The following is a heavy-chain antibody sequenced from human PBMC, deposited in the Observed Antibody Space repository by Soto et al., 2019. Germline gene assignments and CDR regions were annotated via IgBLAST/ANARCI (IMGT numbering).Heavy chain of an antibody. CDR1: GFTFSGYW. V-gene: IGHV3-7*01. CDR2: IKQDGSEK. D-gene: IGHD1-1*01. CDR3: ARRRGTFNFDY. J-gene: IGHJ4*02. Sequence: EAQLVESGGGLVQPGGSLRLSCAASGFTFSGYWMTWVRQAPGKGLEWVANIKQDGSEKYYVDFVKGRFTISRDNAKNSVYLQMNSLRAEDTAVYYCARRRGTFNFDYWGQGTLVTVSS.